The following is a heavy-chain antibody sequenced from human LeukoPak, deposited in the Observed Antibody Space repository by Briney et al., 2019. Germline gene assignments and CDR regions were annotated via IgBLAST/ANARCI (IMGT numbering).Heavy chain of an antibody. CDR2: ISSSGSTI. CDR3: ARVGSGSYYMDV. Sequence: GGSLRLSCAASGFTFSSYEMNWVRQAPGKGLEWVSYISSSGSTIYYADSVKGRFTISRDNAKNSLYLQMNSLRAEDTAVYYCARVGSGSYYMDVWGKGTTVTISS. CDR1: GFTFSSYE. V-gene: IGHV3-48*03. D-gene: IGHD1-26*01. J-gene: IGHJ6*03.